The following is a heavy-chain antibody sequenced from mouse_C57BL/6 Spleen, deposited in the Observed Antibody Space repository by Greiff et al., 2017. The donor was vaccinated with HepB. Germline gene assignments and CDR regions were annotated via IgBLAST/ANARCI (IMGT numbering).Heavy chain of an antibody. Sequence: VQLKESGPGLVQPSQSLSITCTVSGFSLTSYGVHWVRQSPGKGLEWLGVIWSGGSTDYNAAFISRLSISKDNSKSQVFFKMNSLQADDTAIYYCARYYYSNYLWFAYWGQGTLVTVSA. V-gene: IGHV2-2*01. CDR3: ARYYYSNYLWFAY. J-gene: IGHJ3*01. CDR1: GFSLTSYG. D-gene: IGHD2-5*01. CDR2: IWSGGST.